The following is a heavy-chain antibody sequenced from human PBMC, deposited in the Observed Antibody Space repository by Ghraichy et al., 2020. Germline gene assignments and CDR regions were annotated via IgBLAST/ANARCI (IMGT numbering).Heavy chain of an antibody. CDR2: IYYSGST. J-gene: IGHJ5*02. Sequence: SETLSLTCTVSGGSISSGAYYWSWIRQHPGKGLEWIGYIYYSGSTYYNPSLKSRVTISVDTSKNQFSLKLSSVTAADTAVYYCARVVGYSYGWGLRFVNWFDPWGQGTLVTVSS. CDR1: GGSISSGAYY. V-gene: IGHV4-31*03. D-gene: IGHD5-18*01. CDR3: ARVVGYSYGWGLRFVNWFDP.